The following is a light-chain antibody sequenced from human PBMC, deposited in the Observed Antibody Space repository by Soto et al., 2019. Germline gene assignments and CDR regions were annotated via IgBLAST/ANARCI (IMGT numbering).Light chain of an antibody. J-gene: IGKJ4*01. CDR1: QSVTNNY. V-gene: IGKV3-20*01. Sequence: EIVLTRSPGTLSLSPGERATLSCRASQSVTNNYLAWFQQKPGQAPRRLIYDASTRATGIPDRFSGSGSGADFTLTISRLEPEDYAVYYCQQYSSSQITFGGGTKVEIK. CDR2: DAS. CDR3: QQYSSSQIT.